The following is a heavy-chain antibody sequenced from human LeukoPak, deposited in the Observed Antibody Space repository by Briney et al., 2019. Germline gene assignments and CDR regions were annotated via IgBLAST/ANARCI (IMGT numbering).Heavy chain of an antibody. CDR3: ARGYCSGGSCYSVFDY. J-gene: IGHJ4*02. CDR2: INPNSGGT. V-gene: IGHV1-2*02. Sequence: ASVKVSCKASGYTFTGYYMHWVRQAPGQGLEWIGWINPNSGGTNYAQKFQGRVTMTRDTSISTAYMELSRLRSDDTAVYYCARGYCSGGSCYSVFDYWGQGTLVTVSS. CDR1: GYTFTGYY. D-gene: IGHD2-15*01.